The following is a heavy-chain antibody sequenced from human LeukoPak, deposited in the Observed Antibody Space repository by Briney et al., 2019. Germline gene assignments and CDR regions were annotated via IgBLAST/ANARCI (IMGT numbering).Heavy chain of an antibody. D-gene: IGHD6-19*01. Sequence: SVKVSCKASGGTFSSYAISWVRQAPGQGLEWMGRIIPISGTANYAQKFQGRVTITTDESTSTAYMELSSLRSEDTAVYYCARESKQWLNFDYWGQGTLVTVSS. CDR3: ARESKQWLNFDY. V-gene: IGHV1-69*05. CDR1: GGTFSSYA. J-gene: IGHJ4*02. CDR2: IIPISGTA.